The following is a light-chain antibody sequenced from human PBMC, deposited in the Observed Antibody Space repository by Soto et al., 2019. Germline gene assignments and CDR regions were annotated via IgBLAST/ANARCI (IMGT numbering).Light chain of an antibody. V-gene: IGKV3-20*01. CDR2: ATS. CDR1: QSVSSSQ. J-gene: IGKJ1*01. Sequence: IVLTQSPDTLSLSPGERATLSCRASQSVSSSQLVWYQQKPGQAPRLLIYATSSRATCIPDCFSGSGSGKDFTLTVSELETEYLAVYYCQHYANTVWTFGQGTKVEIK. CDR3: QHYANTVWT.